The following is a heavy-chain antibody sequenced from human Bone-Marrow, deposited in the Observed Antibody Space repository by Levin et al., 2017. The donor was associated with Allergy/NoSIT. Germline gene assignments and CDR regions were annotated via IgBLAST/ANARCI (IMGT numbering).Heavy chain of an antibody. CDR1: GFTFSNYA. CDR2: ISSDGTRK. V-gene: IGHV3-30*04. CDR3: ARDGTAWDFLDYFDS. Sequence: PGGSLRLSCVASGFTFSNYALNWVRQAPGRGLEWVAVISSDGTRKEYADSVKGRFTISRDNSKNTMYLQMNSLRAEDTSLYYCARDGTAWDFLDYFDSWGQGTRVTVSS. D-gene: IGHD1-26*01. J-gene: IGHJ4*02.